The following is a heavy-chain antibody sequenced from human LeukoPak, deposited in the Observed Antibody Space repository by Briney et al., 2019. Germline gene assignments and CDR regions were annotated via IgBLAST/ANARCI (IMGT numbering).Heavy chain of an antibody. J-gene: IGHJ4*02. D-gene: IGHD1-14*01. CDR1: GFVFSNYG. CDR2: IWLDGSAT. Sequence: GGSLRLSCAASGFVFSNYGVHWVRQAPGKGLEWVAIIWLDGSATYYGDSVKGRFTVSRDNSNNTLYLQMNSLRVEDTAVYYCARDLNREDFDYWGQGTLVAVSS. V-gene: IGHV3-33*01. CDR3: ARDLNREDFDY.